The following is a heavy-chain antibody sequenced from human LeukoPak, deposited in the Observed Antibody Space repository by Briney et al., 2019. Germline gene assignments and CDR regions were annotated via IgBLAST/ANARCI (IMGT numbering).Heavy chain of an antibody. Sequence: SVKVSCKASGGTFSSYAISWVRQAPGQGLEWMGRIIPIFGTANYAQKFQGRVTITTDESTSTAYMELSSLRSEDTAVYYCAARKYTGSLGAFDIWGQGTMVTVSS. CDR3: AARKYTGSLGAFDI. CDR2: IIPIFGTA. D-gene: IGHD1-26*01. CDR1: GGTFSSYA. V-gene: IGHV1-69*05. J-gene: IGHJ3*02.